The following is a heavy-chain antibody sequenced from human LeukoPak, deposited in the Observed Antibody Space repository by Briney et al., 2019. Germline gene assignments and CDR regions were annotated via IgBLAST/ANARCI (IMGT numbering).Heavy chain of an antibody. CDR3: AKDKGRYYGSGSHRAESYYMDV. CDR1: GFTFSTYD. Sequence: GGSLRLSCAASGFTFSTYDIHWVRQAPGKGLEWVAFIRYDASNKKYADSVKGRFTISRDNSKNTLYLQMNSLRAEDTAVYYCAKDKGRYYGSGSHRAESYYMDVWGKGTTVTISS. D-gene: IGHD3-10*01. J-gene: IGHJ6*03. V-gene: IGHV3-30*02. CDR2: IRYDASNK.